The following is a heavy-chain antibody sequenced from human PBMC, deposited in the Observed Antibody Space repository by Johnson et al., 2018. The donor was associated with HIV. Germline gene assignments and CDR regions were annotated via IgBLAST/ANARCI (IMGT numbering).Heavy chain of an antibody. CDR3: ARKGDAFDI. CDR2: IRSSGSAI. J-gene: IGHJ3*02. V-gene: IGHV3-11*04. Sequence: QVQVVESGGGVVQPGRSLRLSCAASGFTISSNYMTWVRQAPGEGLEWVSYIRSSGSAIYYADSVKGRFTMSRDNAKNSMFLQMNSLRADDTAVYYCARKGDAFDIWGQGTMVTVSS. CDR1: GFTISSNY.